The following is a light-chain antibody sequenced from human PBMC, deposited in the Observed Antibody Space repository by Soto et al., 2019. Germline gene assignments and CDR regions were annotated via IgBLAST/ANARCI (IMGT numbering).Light chain of an antibody. J-gene: IGKJ2*01. CDR1: QSVSIY. CDR2: DAS. CDR3: QQRSNWPPLYT. V-gene: IGKV3-11*01. Sequence: EIVLTQSPATLSLSPGERVTLSCRASQSVSIYLAWYQQKPGQAPRLLIYDASNRATGIPARFSGSGYGTDFTLTISSLEPEDCAVYYCQQRSNWPPLYTFGQGTKLEIK.